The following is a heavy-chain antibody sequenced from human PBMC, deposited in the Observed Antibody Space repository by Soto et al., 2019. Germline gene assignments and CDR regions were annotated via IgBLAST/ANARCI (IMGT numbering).Heavy chain of an antibody. CDR1: GGSISSYY. CDR2: IYYSGST. V-gene: IGHV4-59*08. J-gene: IGHJ5*02. CDR3: ARLGVVVAASWFDP. D-gene: IGHD2-15*01. Sequence: QVQLQESGPGLVKPSETLSLTCTVSGGSISSYYWSWIRQPPGKGLEWIGYIYYSGSTNYNPSLKSRVTISVGTSKNQFSLKLSSVTAADTAVYYCARLGVVVAASWFDPWGQGTLVTVSS.